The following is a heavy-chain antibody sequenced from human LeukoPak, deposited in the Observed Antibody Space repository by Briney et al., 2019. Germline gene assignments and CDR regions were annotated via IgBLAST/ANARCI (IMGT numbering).Heavy chain of an antibody. Sequence: GGSLRLSCAASGFTFSSYAMSWVRQALGKGLEWVSVISGSGGSTYYADSVKGRFTISRDNSKNTLYLQMNSLRAEDTAVYYCATGATPYYYDSSGYRSDYWGQGTLVTVSS. D-gene: IGHD3-22*01. V-gene: IGHV3-23*01. CDR1: GFTFSSYA. CDR3: ATGATPYYYDSSGYRSDY. J-gene: IGHJ4*02. CDR2: ISGSGGST.